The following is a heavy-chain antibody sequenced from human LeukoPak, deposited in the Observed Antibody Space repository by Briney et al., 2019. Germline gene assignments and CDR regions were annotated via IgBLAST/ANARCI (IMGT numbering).Heavy chain of an antibody. J-gene: IGHJ6*04. V-gene: IGHV3-48*03. CDR2: ISSSGSTI. CDR3: ARDQITMVRGVIIRDYGMDV. CDR1: GFTFSSYE. D-gene: IGHD3-10*01. Sequence: PGGSLRLSCAASGFTFSSYEMNWVRQAPGKGLEWVSYISSSGSTIYYADSVKGRFTISRDNAKNSLHLQMNSLRAEDTAVYYCARDQITMVRGVIIRDYGMDVWGKGTTVTVSS.